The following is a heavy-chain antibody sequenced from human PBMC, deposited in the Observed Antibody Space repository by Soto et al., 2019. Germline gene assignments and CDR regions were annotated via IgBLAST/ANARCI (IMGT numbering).Heavy chain of an antibody. CDR3: ARGEAGNYYDLEYFQH. V-gene: IGHV1-69*13. Sequence: GASVKVSCKASGGTFSSYAISWVRQAPGQGLEWMGGIIPIFGTANYAQKFQGRVTITADESTSTAYMELSSLRSEDTAVYYCARGEAGNYYDLEYFQHWGQGTLVTVSS. D-gene: IGHD3-22*01. J-gene: IGHJ1*01. CDR1: GGTFSSYA. CDR2: IIPIFGTA.